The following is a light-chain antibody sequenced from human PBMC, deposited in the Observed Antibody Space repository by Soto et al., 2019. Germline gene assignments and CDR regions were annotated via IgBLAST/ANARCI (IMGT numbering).Light chain of an antibody. CDR2: DAS. CDR1: QSVTSSF. CDR3: QQYGSSRWT. Sequence: EIVLTQSPGTLSLSPGERATLFCRASQSVTSSFLAWYQQKPGQAPRLLIYDASTRATGIPDKFSGSGSGTDFTLTISRLEPEDFAVYYCQQYGSSRWTFGQGTKVDIK. J-gene: IGKJ1*01. V-gene: IGKV3-20*01.